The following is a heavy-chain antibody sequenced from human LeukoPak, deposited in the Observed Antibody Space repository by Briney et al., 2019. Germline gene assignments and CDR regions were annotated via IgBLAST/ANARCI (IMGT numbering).Heavy chain of an antibody. CDR1: VGTFSSYA. Sequence: SVKVSCKASVGTFSSYAISWVRQAPGQGLEWMGRIIPIFGTANYAQKIQRRGTITTDESPSTAYMELSSLRSEDTAVYYCARHGDGGPKSYYFDYWGQGTLVTVSS. D-gene: IGHD2-15*01. J-gene: IGHJ4*02. V-gene: IGHV1-69*05. CDR3: ARHGDGGPKSYYFDY. CDR2: IIPIFGTA.